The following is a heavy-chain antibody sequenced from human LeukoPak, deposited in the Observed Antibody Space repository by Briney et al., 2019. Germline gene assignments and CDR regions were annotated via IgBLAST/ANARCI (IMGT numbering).Heavy chain of an antibody. J-gene: IGHJ4*02. Sequence: PGGSLRLSCAASGFTFNSYALSWVRQAPGKGLEWVSGISGSGTRTYYADSVKGRFTISRDNPKNTLYLQMNSLRGEDTAMYYCAKDVDASGTYSADHWGQGTLFTASS. CDR3: AKDVDASGTYSADH. V-gene: IGHV3-23*01. CDR2: ISGSGTRT. D-gene: IGHD3-10*01. CDR1: GFTFNSYA.